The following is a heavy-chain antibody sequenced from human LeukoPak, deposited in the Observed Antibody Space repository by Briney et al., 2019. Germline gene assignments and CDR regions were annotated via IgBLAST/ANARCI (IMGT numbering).Heavy chain of an antibody. Sequence: PGRSLRLSCAASGFTFDDYAMHWVRQAPGKGLEWVSGISWNSGSIGYADSVKGRFTISRDNAKTSLYLQMNSLRAEDTALYYCAKDMEGACSSTSCYYYGMDVWGQETTVTVSS. D-gene: IGHD2-2*01. CDR2: ISWNSGSI. CDR3: AKDMEGACSSTSCYYYGMDV. J-gene: IGHJ6*02. V-gene: IGHV3-9*01. CDR1: GFTFDDYA.